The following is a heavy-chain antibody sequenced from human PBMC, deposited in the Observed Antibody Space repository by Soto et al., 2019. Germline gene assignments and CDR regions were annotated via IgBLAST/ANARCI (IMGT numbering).Heavy chain of an antibody. Sequence: PGGSLRLSCAASGFTFSSYGMHWVRQAPGKGLEWVAVIWYDGSNKYYADSVKGRFTISRDNSKNTLYLQMNSLRAEDTAVYYCARPNSPYYYDSSGYERGAFDIWGQGTMVTVSS. CDR3: ARPNSPYYYDSSGYERGAFDI. V-gene: IGHV3-33*01. D-gene: IGHD3-22*01. CDR1: GFTFSSYG. CDR2: IWYDGSNK. J-gene: IGHJ3*02.